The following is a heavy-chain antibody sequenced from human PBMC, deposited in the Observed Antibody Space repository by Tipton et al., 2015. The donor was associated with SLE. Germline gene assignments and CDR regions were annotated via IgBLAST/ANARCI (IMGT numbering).Heavy chain of an antibody. CDR2: ISAYNGNT. CDR3: ARDRDYSRARAFDI. V-gene: IGHV1-18*01. Sequence: QLVQSGAEVKKPGSSVKVSCKASGGTFSSYAISWVRQAPGQGLEWMGWISAYNGNTSYAQKLQGRVTMTTDTSTSTAYMELRSLRSDDTAVYYCARDRDYSRARAFDIWGQGTMVTVSS. J-gene: IGHJ3*02. D-gene: IGHD4-11*01. CDR1: GGTFSSYA.